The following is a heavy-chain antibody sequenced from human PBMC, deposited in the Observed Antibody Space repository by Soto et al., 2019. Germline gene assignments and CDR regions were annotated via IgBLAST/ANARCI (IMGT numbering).Heavy chain of an antibody. J-gene: IGHJ1*01. CDR3: ARFPLQWWLLPADLLFS. D-gene: IGHD2-15*01. CDR2: ISGSGDIS. Sequence: GGSLRLSCEVSGFTFSNFAMNWVRQAPGKGLEWVSSISGSGDISHYADFVTGRFTISRDNSKSTLYLQMNSLRAEDTALYYCARFPLQWWLLPADLLFSWGQGTLVTVSS. CDR1: GFTFSNFA. V-gene: IGHV3-23*01.